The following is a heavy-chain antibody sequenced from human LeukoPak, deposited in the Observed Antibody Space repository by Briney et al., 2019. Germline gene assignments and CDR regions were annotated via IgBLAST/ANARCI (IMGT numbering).Heavy chain of an antibody. CDR3: ARQPAQSGWSN. Sequence: SETLSLTCTVSGGSISSSSYYWGWIRQPPGKELEWIGSIYFTGSSYYNPSLKSRVTISVDTSKNQFSLKVRSVTAADTAVYYCARQPAQSGWSNWSQGTLVTVSS. D-gene: IGHD6-19*01. CDR1: GGSISSSSYY. J-gene: IGHJ4*02. V-gene: IGHV4-39*01. CDR2: IYFTGSS.